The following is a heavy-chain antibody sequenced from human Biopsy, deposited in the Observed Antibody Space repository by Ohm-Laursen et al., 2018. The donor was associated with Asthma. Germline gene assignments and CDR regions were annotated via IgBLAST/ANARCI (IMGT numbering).Heavy chain of an antibody. CDR2: VSHTGST. V-gene: IGHV4-59*11. Sequence: VTLSLTCTVSGGSIRSHDWTWIRLPPGKGLEYIGDVSHTGSTNYNPSLKSRVTMSLDTSKNQFSLRLTSVTPADTAVYYCARLADCSGGACYSYGWFDPWGQGTRVTVSS. CDR3: ARLADCSGGACYSYGWFDP. CDR1: GGSIRSHD. D-gene: IGHD2-15*01. J-gene: IGHJ5*02.